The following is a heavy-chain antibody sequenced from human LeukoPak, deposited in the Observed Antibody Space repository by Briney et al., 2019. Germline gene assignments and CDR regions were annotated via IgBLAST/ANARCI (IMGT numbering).Heavy chain of an antibody. CDR3: ARVFSGSYDY. V-gene: IGHV3-64*01. D-gene: IGHD1-26*01. CDR2: ISSNGGST. J-gene: IGHJ4*02. CDR1: GFTFSSYA. Sequence: GGSLRLSCAASGFTFSSYAMHWVRQAPGKGLEYVSAISSNGGSTYYANSVKGRFTISRDNPKNTLYLQMGSLRAEDMAVYYCARVFSGSYDYWGQGTLVTVSS.